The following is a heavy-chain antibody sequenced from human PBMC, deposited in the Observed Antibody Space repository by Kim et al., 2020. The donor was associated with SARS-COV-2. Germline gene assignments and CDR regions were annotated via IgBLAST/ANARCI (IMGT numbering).Heavy chain of an antibody. V-gene: IGHV3-72*01. CDR1: GFTFSDHY. J-gene: IGHJ6*02. CDR3: ARAPVVYYNAMDV. Sequence: GGSLRLSCAASGFTFSDHYMDWVRQAPGKGLEWVGRTRNKADSYTTEYAASVKGRFTISRDDSKNSLYLQMNSLKTEDTAVYYCARAPVVYYNAMDVWGQGTTVTVSS. CDR2: TRNKADSYTT. D-gene: IGHD2-2*01.